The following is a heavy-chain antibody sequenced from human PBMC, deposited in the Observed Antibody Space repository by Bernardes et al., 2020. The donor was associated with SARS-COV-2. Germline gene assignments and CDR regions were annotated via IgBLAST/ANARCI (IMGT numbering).Heavy chain of an antibody. V-gene: IGHV4-59*01. CDR2: IYYSGST. Sequence: SETLSLTCTVSGGSISSYYWSWIRQPPGKGLEWIGYIYYSGSTNYNPSLKSRVTISVDTSKNQFSLKLSSVTAADTAVYYCARSHGNSNYYYYYGMDVWGQGTTVTVSS. CDR1: GGSISSYY. J-gene: IGHJ6*02. CDR3: ARSHGNSNYYYYYGMDV. D-gene: IGHD4-4*01.